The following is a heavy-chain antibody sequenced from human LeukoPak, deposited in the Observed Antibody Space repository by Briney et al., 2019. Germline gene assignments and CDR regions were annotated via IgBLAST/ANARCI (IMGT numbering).Heavy chain of an antibody. D-gene: IGHD2-8*01. CDR2: THYTGNT. J-gene: IGHJ4*02. Sequence: SETLSLTCIVSGDSINSYYWNWIRQPPGKELEWIGYTHYTGNTKSNPSLKSRVTTSVDTSKSQFSLKLSSVTAADTAVYYCAKWSSTLKAFDFWGQGILVTVSS. CDR1: GDSINSYY. V-gene: IGHV4-59*08. CDR3: AKWSSTLKAFDF.